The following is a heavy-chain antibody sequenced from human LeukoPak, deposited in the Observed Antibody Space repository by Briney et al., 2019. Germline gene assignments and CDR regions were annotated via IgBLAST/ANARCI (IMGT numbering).Heavy chain of an antibody. CDR2: ISSRGSTI. J-gene: IGHJ6*02. V-gene: IGHV3-11*01. CDR3: ARHDTAMATDYGMDV. Sequence: NPGGSLRLSCAASGFTFSDYYMSWIRQAPGKGLEWVSYISSRGSTIYYADSVKGRFTISRDNAKNSLYLQMNSLRAEDTAVYYCARHDTAMATDYGMDVWGQGTTVTVSS. CDR1: GFTFSDYY. D-gene: IGHD5-18*01.